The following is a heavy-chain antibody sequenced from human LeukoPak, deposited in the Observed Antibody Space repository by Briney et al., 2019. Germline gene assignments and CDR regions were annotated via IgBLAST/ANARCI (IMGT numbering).Heavy chain of an antibody. Sequence: GGSLRVSCAASGFTFISCAMSWVRHARGEGLEWASTISGSGGSTYYADSVKGRFTISRDNSTNTVYLQPNRLRAADTAVYYCARDLHDYGDPGGNYWGQGTLVTVS. J-gene: IGHJ4*02. D-gene: IGHD4-17*01. CDR1: GFTFISCA. CDR3: ARDLHDYGDPGGNY. CDR2: ISGSGGST. V-gene: IGHV3-23*01.